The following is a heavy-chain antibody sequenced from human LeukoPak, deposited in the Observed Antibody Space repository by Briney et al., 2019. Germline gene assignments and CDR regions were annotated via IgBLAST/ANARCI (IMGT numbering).Heavy chain of an antibody. V-gene: IGHV4-39*01. CDR1: SGSISSSSYY. Sequence: PSETLSLTCAVSSGSISSSSYYWVWLRQPPGKGLVWIGSIYYSGSTYYNLSLKSRVTLCVDTSKNQFSLKLRSVTAADTAVYYCARQGRGYDGSGHRAFDIWGQGTMVTISS. CDR2: IYYSGST. D-gene: IGHD3-22*01. CDR3: ARQGRGYDGSGHRAFDI. J-gene: IGHJ3*02.